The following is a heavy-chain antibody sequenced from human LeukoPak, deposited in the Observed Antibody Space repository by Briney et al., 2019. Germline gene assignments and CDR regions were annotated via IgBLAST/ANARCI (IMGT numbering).Heavy chain of an antibody. D-gene: IGHD3-22*01. Sequence: ASVKVSCKASGYTFTGYYMHWVRQAPGKGLEWMGGFDPEDGETIYAQKFQGRVTMTEDTSTDTAYMELNSLRSEDTAVYYCATDPYYYDSTTTFSDYWGQGTLVTVSS. CDR2: FDPEDGET. CDR1: GYTFTGYY. J-gene: IGHJ4*02. CDR3: ATDPYYYDSTTTFSDY. V-gene: IGHV1-24*01.